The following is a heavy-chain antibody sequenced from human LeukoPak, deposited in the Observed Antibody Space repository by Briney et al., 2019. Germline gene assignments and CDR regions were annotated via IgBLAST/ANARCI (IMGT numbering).Heavy chain of an antibody. CDR1: GYTFTDYY. Sequence: ASVEVSCKASGYTFTDYYMHWVRQAPGQGLEWMGWINPNSGGTNYAQKFQGRVTMTRDTSISTAYMEVSRLKSDDTAVYYCARRAVYYYGMDVWGQGSTVTVSS. J-gene: IGHJ6*02. D-gene: IGHD6-25*01. CDR3: ARRAVYYYGMDV. CDR2: INPNSGGT. V-gene: IGHV1-2*02.